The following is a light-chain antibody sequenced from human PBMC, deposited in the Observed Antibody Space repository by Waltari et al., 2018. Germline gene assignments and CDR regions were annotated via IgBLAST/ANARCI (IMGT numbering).Light chain of an antibody. Sequence: DIVMTQSPVALPLSPGKTATISCRTSQTIGDKLAWYQHKPGQAPRLLIYGASSRATGIPDRFSGSGSGTDFILTISSLEPEDFAVYYCQETNVWTFGQGTTVEIE. J-gene: IGKJ1*01. CDR1: QTIGDK. V-gene: IGKV3-11*01. CDR2: GAS. CDR3: QETNVWT.